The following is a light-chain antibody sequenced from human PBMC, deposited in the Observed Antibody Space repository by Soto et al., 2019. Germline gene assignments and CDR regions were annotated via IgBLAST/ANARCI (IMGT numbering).Light chain of an antibody. CDR1: QSVSSY. Sequence: EIVLTQSPATLSLSPGERATLSCSASQSVSSYLAWYQQKPGQAPRLLIYDASNRATGIPARFSGSGSGTDFTLTISSLEPEDFSVYYCRQRSNWPPRWTVGRETKVEIK. J-gene: IGKJ1*01. V-gene: IGKV3-11*01. CDR2: DAS. CDR3: RQRSNWPPRWT.